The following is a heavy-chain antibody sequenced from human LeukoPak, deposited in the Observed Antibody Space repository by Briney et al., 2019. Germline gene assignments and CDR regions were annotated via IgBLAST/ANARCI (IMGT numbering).Heavy chain of an antibody. D-gene: IGHD3-10*01. CDR2: IYYSGST. CDR1: GGSISSYY. V-gene: IGHV4-59*01. Sequence: SETLSLTCTVSGGSISSYYWSWIRQPPGKGLEGIGYIYYSGSTNYNPSLKSRVTISVDTSKNQFSLKLSSVTAADTAVYYCARDRAGTMVRGVGGFDPWGQGTLVTVSS. CDR3: ARDRAGTMVRGVGGFDP. J-gene: IGHJ5*02.